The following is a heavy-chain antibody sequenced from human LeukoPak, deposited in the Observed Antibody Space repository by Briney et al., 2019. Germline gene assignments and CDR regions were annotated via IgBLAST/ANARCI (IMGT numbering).Heavy chain of an antibody. CDR3: AKPPQYCSSTSCYVYYYYGMDV. Sequence: GGSLRLSCAASGFTFSSYAMSWVRQAPGKGLEWVSAISGSGGSTYYADSVKGRFTISRDNSKNTLYLQMNSLRAEDTAVYYRAKPPQYCSSTSCYVYYYYGMDVWGQGTTVTVSS. J-gene: IGHJ6*02. CDR2: ISGSGGST. V-gene: IGHV3-23*01. CDR1: GFTFSSYA. D-gene: IGHD2-2*01.